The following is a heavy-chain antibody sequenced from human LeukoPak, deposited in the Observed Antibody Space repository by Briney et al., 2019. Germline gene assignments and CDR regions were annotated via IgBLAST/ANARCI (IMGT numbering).Heavy chain of an antibody. D-gene: IGHD3-10*01. J-gene: IGHJ4*02. CDR3: AKEGGHRGSDRYHFDY. CDR2: ISFDGSLD. CDR1: GFTFNTYG. V-gene: IGHV3-30*18. Sequence: PGTSLRLPCAASGFTFNTYGMHWVRQAPGKGLEWVAVISFDGSLDYYIDSVRGRFSISRDNSKNTLHLQLNSLRPDDTAVYYCAKEGGHRGSDRYHFDYWGQGALVTVSS.